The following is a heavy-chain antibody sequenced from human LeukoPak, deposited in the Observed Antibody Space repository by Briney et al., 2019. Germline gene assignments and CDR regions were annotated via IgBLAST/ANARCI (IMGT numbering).Heavy chain of an antibody. CDR2: ISGSGAGK. D-gene: IGHD4-17*01. V-gene: IGHV3-23*01. J-gene: IGHJ3*02. CDR1: GFTFSTYA. CDR3: AKAAFGDYAGAFDI. Sequence: PGGSLRLSCAASGFTFSTYAMTWVRQAPGKGLEWVSSISGSGAGKFYAAPVKGRFTTSRDNSKNTLYVQMNSLRAEDTAVYYCAKAAFGDYAGAFDIWGQGTMVSVSS.